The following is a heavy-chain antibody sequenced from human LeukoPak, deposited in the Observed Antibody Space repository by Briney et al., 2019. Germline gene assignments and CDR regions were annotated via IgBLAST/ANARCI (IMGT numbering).Heavy chain of an antibody. V-gene: IGHV3-15*01. CDR3: TTSQYSSSWYWFDP. J-gene: IGHJ5*02. CDR2: IKSKTDGGTT. D-gene: IGHD6-13*01. Sequence: GGSLRLSCAASGFTFSNAWMSWVRQAPGKGLEWVGRIKSKTDGGTTDYAAPVKGRFTISRDDSKTTLYLQMNSLKTEDTAVYYCTTSQYSSSWYWFDPWGQGTLVTVSS. CDR1: GFTFSNAW.